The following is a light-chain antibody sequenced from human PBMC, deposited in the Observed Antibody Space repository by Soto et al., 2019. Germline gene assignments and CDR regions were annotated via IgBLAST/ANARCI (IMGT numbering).Light chain of an antibody. CDR3: QHYVTSPLT. Sequence: EIVLTQSPATLSLSPGERATLSCRASQIVSSSYLAWYQQKPGQAPRLLIYGASSRATGIPDRFSGSGSETDFTLTISRLEPEDFAVYYCQHYVTSPLTFGGGTKVDI. V-gene: IGKV3-20*01. CDR2: GAS. J-gene: IGKJ4*01. CDR1: QIVSSSY.